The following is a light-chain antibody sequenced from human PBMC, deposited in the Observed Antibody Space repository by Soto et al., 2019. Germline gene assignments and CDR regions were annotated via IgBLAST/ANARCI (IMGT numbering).Light chain of an antibody. CDR3: QHYGSSRGYS. CDR2: GTS. CDR1: LSVSNN. J-gene: IGKJ2*03. V-gene: IGKV3-20*01. Sequence: EIVLTQSPGTLSLSPGERATLSCRASLSVSNNLAWYQHKPGQTPRLLINGTSSRATGIPDRFSGSGSGADYTLTISRLEPEDFAVYYCQHYGSSRGYSFGQGTKLEI.